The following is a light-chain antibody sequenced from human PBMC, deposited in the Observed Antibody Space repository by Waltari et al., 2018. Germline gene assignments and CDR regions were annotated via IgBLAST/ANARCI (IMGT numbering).Light chain of an antibody. CDR1: TPNIGSNY. J-gene: IGLJ3*02. V-gene: IGLV1-47*01. CDR3: AAWDDILSGQWV. CDR2: RNN. Sequence: QSVLTQPPSASATPGQRVTLPCSRRTPNIGSNYVTWSQPPPGTAPRLLIYRNNPRPSGVPDRFSCSKSGTSASLAISGLRSEDEADYYCAAWDDILSGQWVFGGGTKLTVL.